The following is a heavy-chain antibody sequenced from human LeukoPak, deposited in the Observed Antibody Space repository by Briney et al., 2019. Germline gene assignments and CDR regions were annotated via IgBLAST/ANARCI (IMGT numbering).Heavy chain of an antibody. V-gene: IGHV3-30-3*01. Sequence: PGRSLRLSCAASGFTFSNYALHWVRQAPGKGLQWVSVISYDGSSKYYADSVKGRFTISRDNSKNTLYLQMNSLRAEDTAVYYCARDRSSAWSNYFFDYWGQGTLVTVSS. CDR1: GFTFSNYA. CDR3: ARDRSSAWSNYFFDY. CDR2: ISYDGSSK. J-gene: IGHJ4*02. D-gene: IGHD6-19*01.